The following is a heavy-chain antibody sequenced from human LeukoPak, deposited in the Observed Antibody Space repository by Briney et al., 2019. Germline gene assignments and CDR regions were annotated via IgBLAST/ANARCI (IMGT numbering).Heavy chain of an antibody. Sequence: GGSLRLSCAASGFTFSSYSMNWVRQAPGKGLEWVSSISSSSSYIYYADSVEGRFTISRDNAKNSLYLQMNSLRAEDTAVYYCASGLYSSSWLEYFQHWGQGTLVTVSS. V-gene: IGHV3-21*01. CDR1: GFTFSSYS. CDR2: ISSSSSYI. J-gene: IGHJ1*01. CDR3: ASGLYSSSWLEYFQH. D-gene: IGHD6-13*01.